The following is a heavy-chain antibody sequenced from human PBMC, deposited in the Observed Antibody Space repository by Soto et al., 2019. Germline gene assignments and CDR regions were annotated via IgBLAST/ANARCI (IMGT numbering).Heavy chain of an antibody. D-gene: IGHD1-26*01. J-gene: IGHJ6*02. CDR3: AIGATLSSDYYGMDV. CDR2: IYYSGST. Sequence: SETLSLTCTVSGGSIISSSYYWGWIRQPPGKGLEWIGSIYYSGSTYYNPSLKSRVTISVDTSKNQFSLKLSSVTAADTAVYYCAIGATLSSDYYGMDVWGQGTTVTVSS. CDR1: GGSIISSSYY. V-gene: IGHV4-39*01.